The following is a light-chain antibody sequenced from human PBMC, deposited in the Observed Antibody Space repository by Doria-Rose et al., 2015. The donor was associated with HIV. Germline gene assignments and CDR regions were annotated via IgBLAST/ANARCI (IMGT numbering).Light chain of an antibody. V-gene: IGKV4-1*01. CDR1: QSLLYTSKNY. Sequence: DIQVTQSPESLGMSLGERATLNCKSNQSLLYTSKNYLAWYQQMPGQPPKLLIYWASTRQSVVPARFSGSGYGTDFTLTISSLEAEDVAVYYCQQYYDTPAFGHGTTVDIK. CDR2: WAS. CDR3: QQYYDTPA. J-gene: IGKJ3*01.